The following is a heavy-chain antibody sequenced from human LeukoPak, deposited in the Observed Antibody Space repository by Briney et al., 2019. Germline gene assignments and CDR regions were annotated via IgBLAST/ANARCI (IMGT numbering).Heavy chain of an antibody. J-gene: IGHJ4*02. V-gene: IGHV3-48*03. CDR2: ISSSGSTI. D-gene: IGHD6-13*01. CDR1: GFXFSSYE. CDR3: ARAFLAAAVDY. Sequence: GGSLRLSCAASGFXFSSYEINWVRQAPGKGLEWVSYISSSGSTIYYADSVKGRFTISRDNAKNSLYLQMNSLRAEDTAVYYCARAFLAAAVDYWGQGTLVTVSS.